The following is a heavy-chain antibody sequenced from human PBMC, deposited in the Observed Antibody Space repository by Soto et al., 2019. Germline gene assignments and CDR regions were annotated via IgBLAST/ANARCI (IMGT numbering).Heavy chain of an antibody. CDR2: IIPIFGTA. V-gene: IGHV1-69*05. Sequence: QVQLVQSGAEVKKPGSSVKVSCKASGGTFSSYAISWVRQAPGQGLEWMGGIIPIFGTANYAQKFQGRVTITXVEXTXTADMELSSLRSEDTAVYYCARSQTGYSNYYYGMDVWGQGTTVTVSS. CDR1: GGTFSSYA. D-gene: IGHD4-4*01. CDR3: ARSQTGYSNYYYGMDV. J-gene: IGHJ6*02.